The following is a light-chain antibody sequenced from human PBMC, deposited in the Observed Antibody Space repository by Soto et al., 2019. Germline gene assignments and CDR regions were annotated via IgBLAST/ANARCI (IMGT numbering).Light chain of an antibody. CDR2: TAS. CDR3: IQDYNYPLT. V-gene: IGKV1-6*01. Sequence: IQMTQSPSTLSASVGDRVTITCRASQSISSWLAWYQQKPGKAPNLLIYTASSLQSGVPSRFSGSGSGTDFTLTISSLQPEDFATYYCIQDYNYPLTFGGGTKVDIK. J-gene: IGKJ4*01. CDR1: QSISSW.